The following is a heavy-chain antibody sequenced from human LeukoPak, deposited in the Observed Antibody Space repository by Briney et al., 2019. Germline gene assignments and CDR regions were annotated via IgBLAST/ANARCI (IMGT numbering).Heavy chain of an antibody. CDR1: GFTFGDYA. Sequence: GGSLRLSCTASGFTFGDYAMSWVRQAPGKGLEWVGFIRSKAYGGTTEYAASVKGRFTISRDDSKSIAYLQMNSLKTEDTAVYYCTRESATGYYYGSGDFDYWGQGTLVTVSS. CDR3: TRESATGYYYGSGDFDY. D-gene: IGHD3-10*01. CDR2: IRSKAYGGTT. V-gene: IGHV3-49*04. J-gene: IGHJ4*02.